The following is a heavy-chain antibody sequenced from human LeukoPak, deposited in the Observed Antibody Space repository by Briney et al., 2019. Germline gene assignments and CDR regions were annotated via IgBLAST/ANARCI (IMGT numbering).Heavy chain of an antibody. Sequence: SETLSLTCTVSGGTISSYYWNWIRQPPGKGLEWIGYIHDSGSTKYNPSLKSRVAISVDTSKNQFSLKLSSVTAADTAVYYCARHGIYVSGSYYNLLAYFFDYWGRGALVTVSS. CDR3: ARHGIYVSGSYYNLLAYFFDY. CDR2: IHDSGST. V-gene: IGHV4-59*08. J-gene: IGHJ4*02. D-gene: IGHD3-10*01. CDR1: GGTISSYY.